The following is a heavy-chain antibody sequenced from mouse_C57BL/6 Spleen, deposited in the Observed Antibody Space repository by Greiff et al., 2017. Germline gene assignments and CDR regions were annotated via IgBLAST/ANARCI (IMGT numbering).Heavy chain of an antibody. Sequence: EVQLVESGGGLVKPGGSLKLSCAASGFTFSSYAMSWVRQTPEKRLEWVATISDGGSYTYYPDNVKGRFTISRDNAKNNLYLQMSHLKSEDTAMYYCARDRYYYGSSPAAFAYWGQGTLVTVSA. D-gene: IGHD1-1*01. CDR1: GFTFSSYA. CDR3: ARDRYYYGSSPAAFAY. V-gene: IGHV5-4*01. J-gene: IGHJ3*01. CDR2: ISDGGSYT.